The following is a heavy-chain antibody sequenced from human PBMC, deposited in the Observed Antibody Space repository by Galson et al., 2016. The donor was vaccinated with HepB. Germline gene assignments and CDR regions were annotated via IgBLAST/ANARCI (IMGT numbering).Heavy chain of an antibody. V-gene: IGHV1-8*01. J-gene: IGHJ6*02. Sequence: SVKVSCKASGYTFSNYDIHWVRHVAGQGLEWMGWLNPKSGNTGNEQKFQGRVTITRAVSISTAFLALSGLQSDDSAVSFCARPIQTSGGYNYAMDVWGQGTTVTV. CDR2: LNPKSGNT. CDR1: GYTFSNYD. CDR3: ARPIQTSGGYNYAMDV. D-gene: IGHD2-15*01.